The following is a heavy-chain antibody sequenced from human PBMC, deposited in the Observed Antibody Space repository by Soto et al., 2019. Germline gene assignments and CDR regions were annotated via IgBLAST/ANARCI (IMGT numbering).Heavy chain of an antibody. D-gene: IGHD6-13*01. V-gene: IGHV2-5*01. J-gene: IGHJ4*02. Sequence: QITLKESGPTLVKPTQTLTLTCTFSGFSLSTSGVGVGWIRQPPGKALEWLALIYWNDDKRYSPSLKRRLTITNDPSKIQVVLTMTNMDPVDTATYYCARNLPFYSSSCYSALDYWGQGTLVTVSS. CDR2: IYWNDDK. CDR1: GFSLSTSGVG. CDR3: ARNLPFYSSSCYSALDY.